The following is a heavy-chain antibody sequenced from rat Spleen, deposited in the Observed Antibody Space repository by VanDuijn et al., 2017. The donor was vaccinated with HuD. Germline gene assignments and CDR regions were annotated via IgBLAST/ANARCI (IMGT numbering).Heavy chain of an antibody. V-gene: IGHV5S23*01. CDR1: GFTFKNYD. Sequence: EVQLVESDGGLVQPGRSLKLSCAASGFTFKNYDMAWVRQAPTKGLEWVAYISAGGDSSYYRDSVKGRFTISRDNAKSTLSLQMDSLRSEDTATYYCARRHYGYTDYFDYWGQGVMVTVSS. CDR3: ARRHYGYTDYFDY. D-gene: IGHD1-9*01. CDR2: ISAGGDSS. J-gene: IGHJ2*01.